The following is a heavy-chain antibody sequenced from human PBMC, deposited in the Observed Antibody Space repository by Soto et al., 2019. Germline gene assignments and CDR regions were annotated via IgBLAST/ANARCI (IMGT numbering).Heavy chain of an antibody. CDR1: GYSFTSYW. V-gene: IGHV5-51*01. CDR3: ARRDREKYYGMDV. CDR2: IYPGDSDT. D-gene: IGHD2-21*01. J-gene: IGHJ6*02. Sequence: PGESLKISCKGSGYSFTSYWIGWVRQMPGKGLEWMGIIYPGDSDTNYSPSFQGHVTISADKSISTAYLQWSSLKASDTAMYYCARRDREKYYGMDVWGQGTTVTVSS.